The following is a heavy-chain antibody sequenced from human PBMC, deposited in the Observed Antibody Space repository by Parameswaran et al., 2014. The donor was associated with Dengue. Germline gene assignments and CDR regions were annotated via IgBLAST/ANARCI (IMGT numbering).Heavy chain of an antibody. J-gene: IGHJ4*02. CDR2: ISAYNGNT. V-gene: IGHV1-18*01. CDR3: ATYPERSYGDYYFDY. D-gene: IGHD4-17*01. Sequence: RLVRQAPGQGLEWMGWISAYNGNTNYAQKLQGRVTMTTDTSTSTAYMELRSLRSDDTAVYYCATYPERSYGDYYFDYWGQGTLVTVSS.